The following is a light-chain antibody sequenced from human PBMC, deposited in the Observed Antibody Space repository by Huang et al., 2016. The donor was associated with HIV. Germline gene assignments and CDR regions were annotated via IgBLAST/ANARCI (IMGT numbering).Light chain of an antibody. V-gene: IGKV3-20*01. CDR1: QSVDSGY. Sequence: LTQSPGSLSLSPGDRVTLSCRASQSVDSGYVAWYHQKPGQSHRLIVYGTSSRASGIPSRFSGSGSGRDFSLTISGLDSEDFGVYYCQQYGSSMATFGQGTKVDI. J-gene: IGKJ2*01. CDR3: QQYGSSMAT. CDR2: GTS.